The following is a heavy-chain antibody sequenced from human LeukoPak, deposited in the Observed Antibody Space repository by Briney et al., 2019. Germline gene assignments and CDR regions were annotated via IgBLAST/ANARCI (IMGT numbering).Heavy chain of an antibody. CDR2: INHSGRN. V-gene: IGHV4-34*01. Sequence: NSSETLSLTCAVYGGSFSGYYWSWIRQPPGKGLEWIGEINHSGRNNYNPSLKSRVTISVDTSKNQFSLKLSSVTAADTAVYYCARATGTKVPPGYWGQGTLVTVSS. CDR3: ARATGTKVPPGY. J-gene: IGHJ4*02. CDR1: GGSFSGYY. D-gene: IGHD1-7*01.